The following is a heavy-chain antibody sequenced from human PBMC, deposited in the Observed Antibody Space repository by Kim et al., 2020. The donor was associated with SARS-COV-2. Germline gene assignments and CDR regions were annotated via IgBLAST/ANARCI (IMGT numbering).Heavy chain of an antibody. CDR3: ARSPRYYISARH. D-gene: IGHD1-26*01. J-gene: IGHJ1*01. CDR1: GGSISSYY. CDR2: IYYSGSA. V-gene: IGHV4-59*01. Sequence: AETLSLTCTVSGGSISSYYWSWIRQPPGKGLEWIWYIYYSGSADYNPSLKSRVTISVDTSRNQFSLRLSSVTAADTAVYYCARSPRYYISARHGGQGTLV.